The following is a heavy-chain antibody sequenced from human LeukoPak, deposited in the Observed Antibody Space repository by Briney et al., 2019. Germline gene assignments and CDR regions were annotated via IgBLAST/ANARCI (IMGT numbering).Heavy chain of an antibody. V-gene: IGHV3-21*01. Sequence: GGSLRLSCAASGFTFSSYSMDWVRQAPGKGLEWVSSISSSSSYIYYADSVKGRFTISRDNAKNSLYLQMNSLRAEDTAVYYCARDSGYSSSFDIWGQGTMVTVSS. J-gene: IGHJ3*02. D-gene: IGHD6-13*01. CDR2: ISSSSSYI. CDR3: ARDSGYSSSFDI. CDR1: GFTFSSYS.